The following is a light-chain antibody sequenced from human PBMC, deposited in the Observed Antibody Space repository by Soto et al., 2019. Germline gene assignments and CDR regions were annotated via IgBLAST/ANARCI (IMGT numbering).Light chain of an antibody. Sequence: QSLLAQPPSVSGAPGQKVTISCTGSSSNIGAGYDLHWYQQLPGTAPKLLLYGNINRPSGVPDRFSGSKSGTSASLAITGLQAEDEADYYCQSYDSSLSAYGVGNGTKVTVL. CDR2: GNI. CDR1: SSNIGAGYD. J-gene: IGLJ1*01. CDR3: QSYDSSLSAYG. V-gene: IGLV1-40*01.